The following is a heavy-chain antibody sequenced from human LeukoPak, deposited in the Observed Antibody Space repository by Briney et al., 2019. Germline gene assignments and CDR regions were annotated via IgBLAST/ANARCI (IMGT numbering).Heavy chain of an antibody. Sequence: GGSLRLSCAASGFTFNNYVMHWVRQAPGKGLEWVSSITWNSGNIGYADSVKGRFTISRDNAKNSLYLQMNSLRAEDTALYYCAKGLAVAQYYFDYWGQGTLVTVSS. J-gene: IGHJ4*02. CDR3: AKGLAVAQYYFDY. D-gene: IGHD6-19*01. CDR2: ITWNSGNI. V-gene: IGHV3-9*01. CDR1: GFTFNNYV.